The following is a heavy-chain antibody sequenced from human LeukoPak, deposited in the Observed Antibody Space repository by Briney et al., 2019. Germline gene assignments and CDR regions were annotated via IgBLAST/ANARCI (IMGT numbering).Heavy chain of an antibody. D-gene: IGHD6-19*01. V-gene: IGHV4-4*07. Sequence: SETLSLTCAVYGGSFSPYYWSWIRQPAGKGLEWIGRIYTSGSTNYNPSLKSRVTMSVDTSKNQFSLKLSSVTAADTAVYYCARDYSSGWYGYWGQGTLVTVSS. CDR3: ARDYSSGWYGY. J-gene: IGHJ4*02. CDR1: GGSFSPYY. CDR2: IYTSGST.